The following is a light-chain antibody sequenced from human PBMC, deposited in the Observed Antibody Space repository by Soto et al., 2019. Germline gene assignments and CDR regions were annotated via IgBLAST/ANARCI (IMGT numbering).Light chain of an antibody. CDR1: QSVRDN. CDR3: QQHNDWPPST. V-gene: IGKV3-15*01. J-gene: IGKJ2*01. CDR2: GAS. Sequence: ETLLTQSPATLSVSPGERVTLSCRASQSVRDNLAWYQQKPGQAPRLLIYGASTRAPGIPDRFSGSGFGTELSLTISSLQSEVFAVYYCQQHNDWPPSTFGQGTKLDIK.